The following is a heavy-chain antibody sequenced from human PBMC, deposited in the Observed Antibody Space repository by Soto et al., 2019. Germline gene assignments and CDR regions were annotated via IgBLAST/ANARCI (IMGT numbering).Heavy chain of an antibody. V-gene: IGHV4-39*07. D-gene: IGHD1-1*01. CDR1: GDSIRSSSHY. CDR3: ARHMDTSGNEAFDY. J-gene: IGHJ4*02. CDR2: FYYSGSP. Sequence: SETLSLTCTVSGDSIRSSSHYWAWNRQPPGKGLEWIGGFYYSGSPYYNPSLKSRVTISVDRSKNQFSLKLNSVTAADTAVYYCARHMDTSGNEAFDYWGQGTLVTVSS.